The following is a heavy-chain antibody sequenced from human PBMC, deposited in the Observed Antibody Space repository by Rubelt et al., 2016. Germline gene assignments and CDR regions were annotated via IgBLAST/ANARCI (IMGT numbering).Heavy chain of an antibody. J-gene: IGHJ4*02. Sequence: QVQLVQSGSELKKPGASVKVSCKASGYTFSSYAMSWVRQAPGQGLEWMGWINTKTGNPTYAQGFTGRFVFSLETSVNMAYLEISSLKAEDTAGYYCARGWSGSTAVDDWGQGTLVTVSS. CDR3: ARGWSGSTAVDD. V-gene: IGHV7-4-1*04. CDR1: GYTFSSYA. CDR2: INTKTGNP. D-gene: IGHD1-26*01.